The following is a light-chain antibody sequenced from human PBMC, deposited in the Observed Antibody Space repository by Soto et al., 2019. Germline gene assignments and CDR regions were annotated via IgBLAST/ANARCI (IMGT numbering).Light chain of an antibody. CDR2: GAS. Sequence: EIVLTHSPGTLSLSQGERATLSCRASQSVSSSYLAWYQQRPGQAPRLLIYGASSRATGIPDRFSGSGSGTEFTLTISSLQSEDFAVYYCQQYNNWVTFGQGTKVDIK. CDR3: QQYNNWVT. V-gene: IGKV3-20*01. CDR1: QSVSSSY. J-gene: IGKJ1*01.